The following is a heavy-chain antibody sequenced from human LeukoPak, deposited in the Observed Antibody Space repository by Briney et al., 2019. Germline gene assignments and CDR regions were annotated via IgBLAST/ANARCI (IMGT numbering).Heavy chain of an antibody. CDR1: GFTFSSYG. V-gene: IGHV3-23*01. D-gene: IGHD5-18*01. J-gene: IGHJ6*03. Sequence: GGSLRLCCAASGFTFSSYGMSWVRQAPGKGLEWVSAISGSGGSTYYADSVKGRFTISRDNSKNTLHLQMNSLRAEDTAVYYCAKDPGGYIYGWRYYYMDVWGKGTTVTISS. CDR2: ISGSGGST. CDR3: AKDPGGYIYGWRYYYMDV.